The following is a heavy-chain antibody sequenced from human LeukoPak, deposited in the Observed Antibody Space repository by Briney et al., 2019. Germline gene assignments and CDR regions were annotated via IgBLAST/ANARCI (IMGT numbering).Heavy chain of an antibody. CDR3: AREDGYTSGWYGNWFDP. J-gene: IGHJ5*02. CDR2: IKQDGSEK. D-gene: IGHD6-19*01. V-gene: IGHV3-7*05. Sequence: GGSLRLSCAASGFTFSSYWMSWVRQAPGKGLEWVANIKQDGSEKYYVDSVKGRFTISRDNAKNSLYLQMNSLRAEDTAVYYCAREDGYTSGWYGNWFDPWGQGTLVTVSS. CDR1: GFTFSSYW.